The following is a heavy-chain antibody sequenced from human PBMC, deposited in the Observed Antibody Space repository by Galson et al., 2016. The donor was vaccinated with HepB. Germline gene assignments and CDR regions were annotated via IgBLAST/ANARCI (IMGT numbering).Heavy chain of an antibody. D-gene: IGHD1-7*01. CDR1: GFSLNASRLD. V-gene: IGHV2-5*02. Sequence: PALVKPTQTLTLTCSFSGFSLNASRLDVAWIRQPPGKALEWLALIYWDVDKGYSPSLKSRLTITKDTSKNQVVLTMTDMDPVDTATYFCARVRDGLELYFDSWGQGTLVTVSS. CDR3: ARVRDGLELYFDS. CDR2: IYWDVDK. J-gene: IGHJ4*02.